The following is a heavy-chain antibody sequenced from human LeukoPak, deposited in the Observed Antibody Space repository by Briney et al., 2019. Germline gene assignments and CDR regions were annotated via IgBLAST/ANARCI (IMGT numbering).Heavy chain of an antibody. CDR2: ISGSGGST. Sequence: GGSLRLSCAASGFTFSSYAMSWVRQAPGKGLEWVSAISGSGGSTYYADSVKGRFTISRDNSKNTLYLQMNSLRAEDTAVYYCAKTEAARPYCGGDCYSDYFDYWGQGTLVTVSS. D-gene: IGHD2-21*02. J-gene: IGHJ4*02. V-gene: IGHV3-23*01. CDR1: GFTFSSYA. CDR3: AKTEAARPYCGGDCYSDYFDY.